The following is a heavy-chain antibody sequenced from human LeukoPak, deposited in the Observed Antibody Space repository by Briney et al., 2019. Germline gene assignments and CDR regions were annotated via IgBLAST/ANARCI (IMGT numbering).Heavy chain of an antibody. Sequence: SETLSLTCTVSGDSMSGYYWSWIRQPPGKGLEWIGYIYYSGSTNYSPSLKSRVTISVDTSKNQFSLKLSSVTAADTAVYYCARVGEYDFWSGHDETLFDYWGQGTLVTVSS. V-gene: IGHV4-59*01. CDR1: GDSMSGYY. J-gene: IGHJ4*02. CDR2: IYYSGST. D-gene: IGHD3-3*01. CDR3: ARVGEYDFWSGHDETLFDY.